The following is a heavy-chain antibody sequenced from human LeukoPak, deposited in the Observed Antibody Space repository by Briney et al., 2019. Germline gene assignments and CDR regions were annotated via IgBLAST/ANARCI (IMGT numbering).Heavy chain of an antibody. CDR3: ATRQDGDVWWPHYYYYMDV. Sequence: GASVKVSCKASGYTFTGYYMHWVRQAPGQGLEWMGWINPNSGGTNYAQKFQGRVTMTRDTSISTAYMELSRLRSDDTAVYYCATRQDGDVWWPHYYYYMDVWGKGTTVTVPS. CDR1: GYTFTGYY. CDR2: INPNSGGT. D-gene: IGHD2-21*02. V-gene: IGHV1-2*02. J-gene: IGHJ6*03.